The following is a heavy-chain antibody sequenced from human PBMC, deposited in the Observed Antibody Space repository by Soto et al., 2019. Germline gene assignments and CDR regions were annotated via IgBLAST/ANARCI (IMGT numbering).Heavy chain of an antibody. J-gene: IGHJ6*04. CDR3: SRDRRAAHGTRGLSGIDV. D-gene: IGHD6-6*01. CDR2: ISSSANVK. Sequence: QEQLVKSGGGLVKPGGSLRLSCAASGFTFRDYYMNWIRLIPGKGLEWVAYISSSANVKYHTECVKGRYTTSSDNSKNSLLLQRNRLRVEATAEYFCSRDRRAAHGTRGLSGIDVGGEGTTVTISA. CDR1: GFTFRDYY. V-gene: IGHV3-11*01.